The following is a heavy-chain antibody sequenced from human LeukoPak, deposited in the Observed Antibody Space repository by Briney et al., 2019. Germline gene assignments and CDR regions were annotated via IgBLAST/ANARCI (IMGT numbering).Heavy chain of an antibody. CDR3: ARPRTAYCGGDCYSFDY. CDR2: IRSSSSTI. Sequence: AGGSLGLSCAASGFTFSSYSMNWVRQAPGKGLEWVSYIRSSSSTIYYADSVKGRFAISRDNAKSSLYLHMNSLRAEDTAVYYCARPRTAYCGGDCYSFDYWGQGTLVTVSS. CDR1: GFTFSSYS. D-gene: IGHD2-21*02. V-gene: IGHV3-48*04. J-gene: IGHJ4*02.